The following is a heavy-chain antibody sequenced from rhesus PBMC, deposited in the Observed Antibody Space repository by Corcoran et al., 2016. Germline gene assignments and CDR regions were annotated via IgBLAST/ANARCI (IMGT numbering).Heavy chain of an antibody. V-gene: IGHV3S5*01. CDR1: GFTFSSYG. D-gene: IGHD3-3*01. CDR2: INGGGGST. Sequence: EVQLVETGGGLVQPGGSLKLSCAASGFTFSSYGMSWVRQAPGKGLEWVSAINGGGGSTYYADCVKGRFTISRDNSKNTLSLKMNSRRAEDTAVYYCAKGRLVYSSLDVWGRGVLVTVSS. CDR3: AKGRLVYSSLDV. J-gene: IGHJ5-2*02.